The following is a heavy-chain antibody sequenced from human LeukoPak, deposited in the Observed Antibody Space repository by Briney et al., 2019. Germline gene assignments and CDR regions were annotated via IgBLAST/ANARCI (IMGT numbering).Heavy chain of an antibody. Sequence: SETLSLTCTVSGGSISRYYWSWVRQPSGKGLEWGGDIYYSGSTNYNPSLKSRVTISVDTSKNQFSLKLNSLTTADTAVYYCTRGAGWLIDYWGQGILVTVS. CDR2: IYYSGST. CDR3: TRGAGWLIDY. D-gene: IGHD3-16*01. V-gene: IGHV4-59*01. CDR1: GGSISRYY. J-gene: IGHJ4*02.